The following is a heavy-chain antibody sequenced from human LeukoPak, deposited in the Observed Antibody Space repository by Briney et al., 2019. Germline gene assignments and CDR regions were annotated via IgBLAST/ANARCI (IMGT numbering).Heavy chain of an antibody. CDR3: ARARLGYCSGGSCYSTYYGMDV. CDR2: IYYSGST. J-gene: IGHJ6*04. Sequence: SQTLSLTCTVSGGSISSGGYYWSWIRQHPGKGLEWIGYIYYSGSTYYNPSLKSRVTISVGTSKNQFSLKLSSVTAADTAVYYCARARLGYCSGGSCYSTYYGMDVWGKGTTVTVSS. CDR1: GGSISSGGYY. V-gene: IGHV4-31*03. D-gene: IGHD2-15*01.